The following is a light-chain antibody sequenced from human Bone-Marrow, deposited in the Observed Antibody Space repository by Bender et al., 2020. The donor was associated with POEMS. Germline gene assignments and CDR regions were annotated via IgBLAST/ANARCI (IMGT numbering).Light chain of an antibody. CDR3: CSYSKSYTWV. CDR2: EGD. V-gene: IGLV2-23*01. CDR1: AGDVGTYQY. Sequence: QSALTQPASVSGSPGQSITISCAGTAGDVGTYQYVSWYQHHPGEPPKLMIFEGDKRPSGVSDRFSGSKSGNTASLTISGLQTEDEADYYCCSYSKSYTWVFGGGTKVTVI. J-gene: IGLJ3*02.